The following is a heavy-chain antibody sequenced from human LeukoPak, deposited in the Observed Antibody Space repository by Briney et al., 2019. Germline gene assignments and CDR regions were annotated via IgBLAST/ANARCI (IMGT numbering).Heavy chain of an antibody. J-gene: IGHJ6*02. D-gene: IGHD3-9*01. CDR3: ARRRNDILTGPYYYYYGMDV. V-gene: IGHV4-59*08. CDR2: IYYSGST. CDR1: GGSISSHY. Sequence: ASETLSLTCTVSGGSISSHYWSWIRQPPGKGLEWIGYIYYSGSTNYNPSLKSRVTISVDTSKNQFSLKLSSVTAADTAVYYCARRRNDILTGPYYYYYGMDVWGQGTTVTVSS.